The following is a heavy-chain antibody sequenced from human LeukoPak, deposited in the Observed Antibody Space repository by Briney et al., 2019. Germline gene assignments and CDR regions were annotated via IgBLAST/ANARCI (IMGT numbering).Heavy chain of an antibody. V-gene: IGHV4-59*01. Sequence: SETLSLTCTVSGGSISSYYWSWIRQPPGKGLEWIGYIYYSGSTNYNPSLKSRVTISVDTSKNQFSLKLSSVTAADTAVYYCARDTRWTGGAPDYWGQGTLVTVSS. CDR2: IYYSGST. CDR1: GGSISSYY. CDR3: ARDTRWTGGAPDY. J-gene: IGHJ4*02. D-gene: IGHD3-16*01.